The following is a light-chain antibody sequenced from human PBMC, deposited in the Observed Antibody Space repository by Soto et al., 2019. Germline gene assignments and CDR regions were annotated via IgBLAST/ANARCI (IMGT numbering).Light chain of an antibody. CDR2: DAS. Sequence: DIQMTQSPSTLSASVGDRVNITCRASQSISSWLAWYQQKPGKAPKLLIYDASSLESGVPSRFSGSGSGTEFTLTISSLQPDDFATYYCQQYNSAWTFGQGTKVDIK. CDR3: QQYNSAWT. J-gene: IGKJ1*01. CDR1: QSISSW. V-gene: IGKV1-5*01.